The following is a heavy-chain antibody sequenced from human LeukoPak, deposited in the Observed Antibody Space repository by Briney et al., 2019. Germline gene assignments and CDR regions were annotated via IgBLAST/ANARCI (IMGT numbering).Heavy chain of an antibody. CDR3: ARETSGTYDY. CDR1: GFTFSSYA. V-gene: IGHV3-7*01. J-gene: IGHJ4*02. CDR2: IKQDESEK. D-gene: IGHD1-26*01. Sequence: GGSLRLSCAASGFTFSSYAMSWVRQAPGKGLEWMANIKQDESEKYYVDSVKGRFTISRDNAKNSLYLQMNSLRAEDTAVYYCARETSGTYDYWGQGTLVTVSS.